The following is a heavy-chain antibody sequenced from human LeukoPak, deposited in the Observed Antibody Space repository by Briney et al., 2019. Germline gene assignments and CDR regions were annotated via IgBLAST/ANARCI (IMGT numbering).Heavy chain of an antibody. CDR3: ARDRSPEHSSSFLG. Sequence: GGSLGLSCAASGFTFSDYYMSWIRQAPGKGLEWVSYISSSGSTIYYADSVKGRFTISRDNAKNSLYLQMNSLRAEDTAVYYCARDRSPEHSSSFLGWGQGTLVTVSS. V-gene: IGHV3-11*04. J-gene: IGHJ4*02. CDR2: ISSSGSTI. CDR1: GFTFSDYY. D-gene: IGHD6-13*01.